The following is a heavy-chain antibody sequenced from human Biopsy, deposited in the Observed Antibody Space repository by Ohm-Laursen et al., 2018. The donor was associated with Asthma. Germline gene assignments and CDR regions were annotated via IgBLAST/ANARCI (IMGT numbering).Heavy chain of an antibody. CDR1: GFTFSSYG. J-gene: IGHJ4*02. Sequence: SLRLSCAASGFTFSSYGMHWVRQAPGKGLEWVALISNDGSSKYYADSVKGRFTISRDISKSTLYLQMNSLRAEDTAVYYCARSDCGSGGYCYIPFYFWGQGTLVTVSS. V-gene: IGHV3-30*03. D-gene: IGHD2-21*02. CDR2: ISNDGSSK. CDR3: ARSDCGSGGYCYIPFYF.